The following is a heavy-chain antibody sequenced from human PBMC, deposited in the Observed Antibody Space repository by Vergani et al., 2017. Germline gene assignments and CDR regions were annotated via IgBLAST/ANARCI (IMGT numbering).Heavy chain of an antibody. J-gene: IGHJ6*02. CDR2: IYPDDSDP. CDR1: GYSFTSYW. Sequence: EVQLVQPGAEVKKPGESLKTSCKGSGYSFTSYWIGWVRQMPEKGLEWMGIIYPDDSDPRSSPSFQGQVTISADKSISTAYLQWSSLKASDTAIYYCARQFSWSRGSHYGMDVWGRGTTVTVSS. CDR3: ARQFSWSRGSHYGMDV. D-gene: IGHD3-3*01. V-gene: IGHV5-51*01.